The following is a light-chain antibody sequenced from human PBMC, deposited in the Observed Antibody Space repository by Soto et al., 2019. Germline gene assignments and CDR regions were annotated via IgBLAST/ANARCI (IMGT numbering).Light chain of an antibody. Sequence: QSALTQPPSASGSPGQSVTISCTGTSSDVGVYNYVSWYQQHPGKAPKLMIYEVSKRPSGVPDRFSGSKSGNTASLTVSGLQAEDEADYYCSSYAGSNTRFGTGTQLTAL. CDR1: SSDVGVYNY. J-gene: IGLJ1*01. CDR3: SSYAGSNTR. CDR2: EVS. V-gene: IGLV2-8*01.